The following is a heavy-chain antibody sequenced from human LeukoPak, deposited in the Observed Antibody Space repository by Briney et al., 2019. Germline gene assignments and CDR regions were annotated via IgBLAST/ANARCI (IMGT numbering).Heavy chain of an antibody. D-gene: IGHD2-15*01. CDR2: ITGSTRTT. V-gene: IGHV3-23*01. Sequence: PGGSLRLSCAASGFPFSSYGMNWARQAPGEVLEWVSGITGSTRTTYYADSVKGRFTISRDNSKNTLYLQMNSLRAEDTAVYYCAKDQLNRFCSSGSCSITHDSWGQGTLVTVSS. J-gene: IGHJ4*02. CDR3: AKDQLNRFCSSGSCSITHDS. CDR1: GFPFSSYG.